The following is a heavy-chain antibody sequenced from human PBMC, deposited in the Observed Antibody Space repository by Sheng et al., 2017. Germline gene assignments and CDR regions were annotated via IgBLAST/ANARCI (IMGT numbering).Heavy chain of an antibody. V-gene: IGHV4-34*01. J-gene: IGHJ4*02. CDR2: INHSGST. Sequence: QVQLQQWGAGLLKPSETLSLTCAVYGGSFSGYYWSWIRQPPGKGLEWIGEINHSGSTNYNPSLKSRVTISVDTSKNQFSLKLSSVTAADTAVYYCASGDHVLRFLEWTPPGDYWGQGTLVTVSS. CDR1: GGSFSGYY. CDR3: ASGDHVLRFLEWTPPGDY. D-gene: IGHD3-3*01.